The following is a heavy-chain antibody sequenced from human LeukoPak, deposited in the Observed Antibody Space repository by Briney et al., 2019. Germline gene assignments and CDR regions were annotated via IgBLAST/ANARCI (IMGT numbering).Heavy chain of an antibody. J-gene: IGHJ3*02. CDR1: GFTFDDYG. Sequence: GGSLRLSCAAPGFTFDDYGMSWVRQAPGKGLEWVSGINWNGGSTGYADSVKGRFTISRDNAKNSLYLQMNSLRAEDTALYHCARAGKIDQDAFDIWGQGTMVTVSS. V-gene: IGHV3-20*01. CDR2: INWNGGST. CDR3: ARAGKIDQDAFDI. D-gene: IGHD3-10*01.